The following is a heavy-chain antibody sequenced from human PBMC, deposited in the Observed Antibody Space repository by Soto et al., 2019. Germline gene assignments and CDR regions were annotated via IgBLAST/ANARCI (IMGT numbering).Heavy chain of an antibody. J-gene: IGHJ6*03. V-gene: IGHV4-59*08. CDR2: IYYSGST. CDR3: AALITGPDPYRNYYVDV. D-gene: IGHD3-22*01. CDR1: GGSISSYY. Sequence: PSETLSLTCTVSGGSISSYYWSWIRQPPGKGLEWIGYIYYSGSTNYNPSLKSRVTISVDTSKNQFSLKLSSVTAADTAVYYCAALITGPDPYRNYYVDVSGKATTVTVSS.